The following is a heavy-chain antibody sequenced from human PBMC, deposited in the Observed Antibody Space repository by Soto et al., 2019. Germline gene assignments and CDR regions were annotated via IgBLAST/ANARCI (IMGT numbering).Heavy chain of an antibody. D-gene: IGHD2-2*01. Sequence: QVQLVQSGAEVKKPGSSVKVSCKASGGTFSSYAISWVRQAPGQGLEWMGGIIPISDTTNYAQKFQGRVTITADESTSTPYMELSRLRSEDTAVYYCARSQGSSTSLEIYYYYYYGMDVWGQGTTVTVSS. CDR1: GGTFSSYA. J-gene: IGHJ6*02. CDR3: ARSQGSSTSLEIYYYYYYGMDV. CDR2: IIPISDTT. V-gene: IGHV1-69*01.